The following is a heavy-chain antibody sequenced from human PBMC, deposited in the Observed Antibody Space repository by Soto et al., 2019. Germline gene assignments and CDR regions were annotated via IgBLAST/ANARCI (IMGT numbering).Heavy chain of an antibody. Sequence: VQLVESGGGVVQPGRCLRLSCAASGFTFSDYAMHWVRQAPGKGLELVAVVSHDVRNTHYADSVKGRFTISRDSSKNTVSLEMTSLRAEDTAVYYCAKGGRQWLVTSDFNYWGQGALVTVSS. CDR3: AKGGRQWLVTSDFNY. CDR1: GFTFSDYA. D-gene: IGHD6-19*01. CDR2: VSHDVRNT. V-gene: IGHV3-30*18. J-gene: IGHJ4*02.